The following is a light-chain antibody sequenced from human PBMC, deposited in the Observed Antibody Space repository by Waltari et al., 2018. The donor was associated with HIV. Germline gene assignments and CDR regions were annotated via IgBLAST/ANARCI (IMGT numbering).Light chain of an antibody. Sequence: EIVLTQSPATLSLSPGETATLSCRASQSVGSYLAWYQQKPGRAPRLLIYDAINRATGIPARFSGSGSGTDFTLTISSLEPEDFAVYYCQQRSDSPPNTFGGGTK. J-gene: IGKJ4*01. CDR2: DAI. V-gene: IGKV3-11*01. CDR3: QQRSDSPPNT. CDR1: QSVGSY.